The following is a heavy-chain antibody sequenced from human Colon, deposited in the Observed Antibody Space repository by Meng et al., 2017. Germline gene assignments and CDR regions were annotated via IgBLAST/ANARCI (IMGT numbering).Heavy chain of an antibody. Sequence: VQLGESGGGWFKPGGSLRLSCAASGFIFSDYYMAWIRQTPGKGLEWVSYISTTGSIAYYADSVKGRFTISRDNAKNSVYLQMNSLRAEDTAVYYCATTGSRSSGSWGQGTLVTVSS. CDR3: ATTGSRSSGS. D-gene: IGHD3-22*01. J-gene: IGHJ4*02. V-gene: IGHV3-11*01. CDR1: GFIFSDYY. CDR2: ISTTGSIA.